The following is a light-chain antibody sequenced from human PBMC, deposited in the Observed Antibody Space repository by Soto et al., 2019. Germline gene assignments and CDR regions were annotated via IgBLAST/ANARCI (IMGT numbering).Light chain of an antibody. Sequence: HSALTQPPSASGSPGQSVTISCTGTSSDVGGYNYVSWYQQHPGKAPKLMIYEVSKRPSGVPDRFSGSKSGNTASLTVSGLQAEDEADYYCSSYAGSNNFDVFGTGTKVTVL. J-gene: IGLJ1*01. CDR2: EVS. CDR1: SSDVGGYNY. V-gene: IGLV2-8*01. CDR3: SSYAGSNNFDV.